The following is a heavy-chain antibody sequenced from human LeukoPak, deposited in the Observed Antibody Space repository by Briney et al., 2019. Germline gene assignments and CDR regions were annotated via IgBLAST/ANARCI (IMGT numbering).Heavy chain of an antibody. CDR1: GFTFNIFA. J-gene: IGHJ4*02. CDR2: VSADGGST. D-gene: IGHD2-2*01. CDR3: ARRQCTSSSCYLDY. V-gene: IGHV3-64*01. Sequence: PGGSLRLSCAASGFTFNIFAINWVRQAPGKGLEYVSAVSADGGSTYYASSVKGRFTISRDNSRNMLYLQMGSLRGDDMAVYYCARRQCTSSSCYLDYWGQGTLVTVSS.